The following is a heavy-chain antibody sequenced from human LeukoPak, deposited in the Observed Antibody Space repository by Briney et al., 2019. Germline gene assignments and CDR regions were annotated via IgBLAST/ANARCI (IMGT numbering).Heavy chain of an antibody. V-gene: IGHV3-30-3*01. J-gene: IGHJ4*02. Sequence: GGSLRLSCAASGFTFRNYVIHWVRQAPGKGLEWVAVTSSDLNVKLYADSVKGRFTISRDNAENTLYLQMNSLRVEDTAVYYCVRSAFHAGSGNYYDYWGQGTLVTVSS. D-gene: IGHD3-22*01. CDR2: TSSDLNVK. CDR1: GFTFRNYV. CDR3: VRSAFHAGSGNYYDY.